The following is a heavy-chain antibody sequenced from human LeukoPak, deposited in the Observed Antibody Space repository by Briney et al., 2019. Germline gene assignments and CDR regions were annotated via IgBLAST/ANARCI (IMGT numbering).Heavy chain of an antibody. CDR1: GFTFSNYW. V-gene: IGHV3-74*01. Sequence: AGGSLRLSCAASGFTFSNYWMHWVRQAPGKGLVWVSRINIDVSITTYADSVKGRFTISRDNAKNSMYLQMSSLRAEDTAVYYCARDEIYYDILTGYRHFDYWGQGTLVTVFS. D-gene: IGHD3-9*01. CDR3: ARDEIYYDILTGYRHFDY. J-gene: IGHJ4*02. CDR2: INIDVSIT.